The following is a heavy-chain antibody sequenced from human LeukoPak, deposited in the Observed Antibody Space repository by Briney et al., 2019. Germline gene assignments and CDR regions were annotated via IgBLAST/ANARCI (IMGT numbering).Heavy chain of an antibody. CDR3: ARNNGMDV. CDR1: GFPLSSHW. Sequence: GGSPRRYCAAAGFPLSSHWMTWVRQVPGRGPEWVANVNRDGSETYYLDSVKGRFTISKDNAKNSLYLQMNSLRAEDTALYHCARNNGMDVWGQGTTVIVSS. CDR2: VNRDGSET. J-gene: IGHJ6*02. V-gene: IGHV3-7*03.